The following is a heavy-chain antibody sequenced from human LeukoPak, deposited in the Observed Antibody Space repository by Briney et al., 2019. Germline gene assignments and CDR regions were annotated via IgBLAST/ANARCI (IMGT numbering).Heavy chain of an antibody. CDR2: ISGSGGST. Sequence: GGTLRLSCAASGFTFSSYTMSWVRQAPGKGLEWVSAISGSGGSTYYADSVKGRFTISRDNSKNTLYLQMNSLRAEDTAVYYCTRSYGYGVDAFDIWGQGTMVTVSS. CDR1: GFTFSSYT. CDR3: TRSYGYGVDAFDI. V-gene: IGHV3-23*01. D-gene: IGHD5-18*01. J-gene: IGHJ3*02.